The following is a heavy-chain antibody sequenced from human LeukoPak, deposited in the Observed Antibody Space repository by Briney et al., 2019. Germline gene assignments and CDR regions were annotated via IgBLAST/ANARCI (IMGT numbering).Heavy chain of an antibody. Sequence: GGSLRLSCAASGFTVSSNYMSWVRQAPGKGLEWVSVIYSNGNTYYADSVKGRFTISRDNSKNTLYLQMNSLRAEDTAVYYCAKDHVYSSSWYVDYWGQGTLVTVSS. D-gene: IGHD6-13*01. CDR3: AKDHVYSSSWYVDY. J-gene: IGHJ4*02. CDR1: GFTVSSNY. CDR2: IYSNGNT. V-gene: IGHV3-66*01.